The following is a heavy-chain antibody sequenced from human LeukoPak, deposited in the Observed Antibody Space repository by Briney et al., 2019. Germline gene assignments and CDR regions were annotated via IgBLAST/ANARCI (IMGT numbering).Heavy chain of an antibody. J-gene: IGHJ4*02. CDR1: GYTFTALY. CDR2: INPYSGDI. Sequence: GASVRVSCKASGYTFTALYMHWVRQAPGQGFEWMGWINPYSGDIKYAEKFQGRFTMTRDTSIGTAYMELRSLRFDDTAVYYCARDAMSDFWGQGTLVIVSS. V-gene: IGHV1-2*02. D-gene: IGHD2-2*01. CDR3: ARDAMSDF.